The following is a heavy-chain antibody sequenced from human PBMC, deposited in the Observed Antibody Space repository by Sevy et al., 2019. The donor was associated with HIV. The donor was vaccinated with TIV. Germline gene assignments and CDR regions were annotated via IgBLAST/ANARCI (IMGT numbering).Heavy chain of an antibody. J-gene: IGHJ6*02. Sequence: ASVKVSCKASGGTFSSYAISWVRQAPGQGLEWMGGIIPIFGTANYAQKFQGRVTITADESTSTAYMELGSLRSEDTAVYYCARDGRDIVVVPAATDGMDVWGQGTTVTVSS. D-gene: IGHD2-2*01. CDR3: ARDGRDIVVVPAATDGMDV. CDR1: GGTFSSYA. CDR2: IIPIFGTA. V-gene: IGHV1-69*13.